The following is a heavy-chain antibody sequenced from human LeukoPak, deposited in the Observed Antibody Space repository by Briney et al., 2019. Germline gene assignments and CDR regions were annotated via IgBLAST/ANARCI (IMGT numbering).Heavy chain of an antibody. V-gene: IGHV3-53*01. CDR1: GFTVSSNY. J-gene: IGHJ6*02. CDR2: IYSGGST. CDR3: ARDGAPGPYGGGMDV. D-gene: IGHD4-23*01. Sequence: GGSLRLSCAASGFTVSSNYMSWVRQAPGKGLEWVSVIYSGGSTYYADAVKGRFTICRDNTKNTLYLQMNSLRAEDTAVYYCARDGAPGPYGGGMDVWGQGTTVTVSS.